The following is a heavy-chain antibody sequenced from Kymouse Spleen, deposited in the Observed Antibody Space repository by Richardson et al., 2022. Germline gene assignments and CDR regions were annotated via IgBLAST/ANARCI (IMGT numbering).Heavy chain of an antibody. CDR1: GFTFSSYS. CDR3: ARDIAAAGREGGMDV. D-gene: IGHD6-13*01. J-gene: IGHJ6*02. Sequence: EVQLVESGGGLVKPGGSLRLSCAASGFTFSSYSMNWVRQAPGKGLEWVSSISSSSSYIYYADSVKGRFTISRDNAKNSLYLQMNSLRAEDTAVYYCARDIAAAGREGGMDVWGQGTTVTVSS. V-gene: IGHV3-21*03. CDR2: ISSSSSYI.